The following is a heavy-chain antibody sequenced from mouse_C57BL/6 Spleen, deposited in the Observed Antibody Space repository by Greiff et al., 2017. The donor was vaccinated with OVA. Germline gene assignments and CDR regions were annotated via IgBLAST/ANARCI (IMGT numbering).Heavy chain of an antibody. J-gene: IGHJ3*01. D-gene: IGHD2-3*01. CDR2: IHPSDSDT. CDR1: GYTFTSYW. CDR3: AIYMGDGYYGPAPVWFAY. Sequence: QVQLQQPGAELVKPGASVKVSCKASGYTFTSYWMHWVKQRPGQGLEWIGRIHPSDSDTNYNQKFKGQATLTVDKSSSTAYMQLSSLTSEDSAVYYCAIYMGDGYYGPAPVWFAYWGQGTLVTVSA. V-gene: IGHV1-74*01.